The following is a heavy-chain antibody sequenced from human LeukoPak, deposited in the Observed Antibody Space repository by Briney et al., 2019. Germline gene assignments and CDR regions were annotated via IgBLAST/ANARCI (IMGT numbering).Heavy chain of an antibody. Sequence: GGSLRLSCAASGFTFSNAWMNWVRQAPGEELEWVGRIKSKTDGGTTDYAAPVKGTFTISRDDSKNTLYLQMNSLKTEDTGVYYCTTGVAATVDYWGQGTLVTASA. CDR1: GFTFSNAW. D-gene: IGHD2-15*01. CDR2: IKSKTDGGTT. CDR3: TTGVAATVDY. V-gene: IGHV3-15*01. J-gene: IGHJ4*02.